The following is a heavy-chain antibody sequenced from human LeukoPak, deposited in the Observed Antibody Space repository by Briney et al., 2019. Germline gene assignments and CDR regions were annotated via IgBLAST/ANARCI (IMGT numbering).Heavy chain of an antibody. CDR2: IIPIFGTA. D-gene: IGHD2-15*01. Sequence: ASVKVSCKASGGTFSSYAFSWVRQAPGQGLEWMGGIIPIFGTANYAQKFQGRVTITADESTSTAYMELSSLRSEDTAVYYCARDSRRSLGYCSGGSCYYGGYWGQGTLVTVSS. CDR1: GGTFSSYA. CDR3: ARDSRRSLGYCSGGSCYYGGY. J-gene: IGHJ4*02. V-gene: IGHV1-69*01.